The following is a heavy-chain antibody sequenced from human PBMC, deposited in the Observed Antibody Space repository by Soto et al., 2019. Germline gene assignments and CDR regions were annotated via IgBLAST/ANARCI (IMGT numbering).Heavy chain of an antibody. CDR2: INQDGSEK. CDR1: GFTFSNSW. D-gene: IGHD3-10*01. J-gene: IGHJ4*02. V-gene: IGHV3-7*04. Sequence: GGSLRLSCAASGFTFSNSWMSWVRQAPGKGLEWVANINQDGSEKYYVDSVRGRFTISRDNAKNSLYLQMNSLRAEDTAVYYCARAGYWGQGTLVTVSS. CDR3: ARAGY.